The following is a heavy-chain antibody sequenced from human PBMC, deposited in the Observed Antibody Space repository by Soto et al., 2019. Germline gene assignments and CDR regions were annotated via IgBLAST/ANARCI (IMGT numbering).Heavy chain of an antibody. Sequence: GGSLRLSCAASGFTFSSYSMNWVRQAPGKGLEWVSYISSSSSTIYYADSVKGRFTISRDNAKNSLYLQMNSLRDEDTAVYYCARSQPLITIFGVVNYGYYYYGMDVWGQGTTVTVSS. V-gene: IGHV3-48*02. CDR2: ISSSSSTI. D-gene: IGHD3-3*01. CDR3: ARSQPLITIFGVVNYGYYYYGMDV. CDR1: GFTFSSYS. J-gene: IGHJ6*02.